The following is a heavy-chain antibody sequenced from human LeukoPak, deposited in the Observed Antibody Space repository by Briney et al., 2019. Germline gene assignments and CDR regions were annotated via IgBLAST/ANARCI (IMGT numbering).Heavy chain of an antibody. V-gene: IGHV3-7*01. D-gene: IGHD6-13*01. CDR2: IKQDGSEK. J-gene: IGHJ4*02. CDR1: GFTCSSYW. Sequence: GGSLRLSCAASGFTCSSYWMSWVRQAPGKGLEWVANIKQDGSEKYYVDSVKGRFTISRDNAKNSLYLQMNSLRAEDTAVYYCARVGHSSSWYGYYFDYWGQGTLVTVSS. CDR3: ARVGHSSSWYGYYFDY.